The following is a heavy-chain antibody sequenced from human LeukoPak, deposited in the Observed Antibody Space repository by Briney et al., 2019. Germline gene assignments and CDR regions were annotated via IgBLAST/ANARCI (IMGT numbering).Heavy chain of an antibody. CDR3: VKGFVHPTYYFDY. CDR2: ITGSGDGT. D-gene: IGHD3-10*01. Sequence: PGGSLRLSCAASGFTFSNYAMMWVRQAPRKRLEWVSSITGSGDGTYYADSVRGRFTISRDNSENTLYLQMNSLRAEDTAVCFCVKGFVHPTYYFDYWGQGTLVTVSS. V-gene: IGHV3-23*01. J-gene: IGHJ4*02. CDR1: GFTFSNYA.